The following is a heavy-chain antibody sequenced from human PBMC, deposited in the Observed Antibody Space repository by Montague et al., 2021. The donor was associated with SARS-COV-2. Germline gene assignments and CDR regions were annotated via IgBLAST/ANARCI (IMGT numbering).Heavy chain of an antibody. J-gene: IGHJ6*02. CDR3: ARALGGSYYYGMDV. V-gene: IGHV3-30*03. Sequence: SLRLSFSASGFTFSTYAMHWVRQAPGKGLEWVAVISYDGSNKYYADSVKGRFTISRDNSKSTLYVQMKRLRAEDTAVYYCARALGGSYYYGMDVWGQGTTVTVSS. D-gene: IGHD1-26*01. CDR1: GFTFSTYA. CDR2: ISYDGSNK.